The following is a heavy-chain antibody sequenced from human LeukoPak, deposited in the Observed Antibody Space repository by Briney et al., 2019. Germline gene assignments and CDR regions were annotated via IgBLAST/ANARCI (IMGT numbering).Heavy chain of an antibody. CDR2: IIPIFGTA. Sequence: SVKVSCKASGGTFSSYAISWVRQAPGQGLEWMGGIIPIFGTANYAQKFQGRVTITTDESTSTAYMELSSLRSEDTAVYYCAVGEYSSSGVFDYWGRGTLVTVSS. D-gene: IGHD6-6*01. CDR3: AVGEYSSSGVFDY. J-gene: IGHJ4*02. V-gene: IGHV1-69*05. CDR1: GGTFSSYA.